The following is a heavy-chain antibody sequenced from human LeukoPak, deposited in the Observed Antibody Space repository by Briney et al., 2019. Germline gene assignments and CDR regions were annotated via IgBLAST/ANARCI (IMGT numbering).Heavy chain of an antibody. D-gene: IGHD3-22*01. J-gene: IGHJ3*02. CDR2: FYRGIST. CDR3: ARYYDSSGYTQGAFDI. Sequence: PGGALRLSCAASGFTVSSNYMRWVRQAPGKGLEWVSSFYRGISTYYADSVKGRFTTSRDHSKNTVYLQMDSLSPEDTAVYYCARYYDSSGYTQGAFDIWGQGTMVTVS. V-gene: IGHV3-66*02. CDR1: GFTVSSNY.